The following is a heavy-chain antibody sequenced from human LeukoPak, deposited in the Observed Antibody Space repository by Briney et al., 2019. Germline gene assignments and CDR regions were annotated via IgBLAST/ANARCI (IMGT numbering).Heavy chain of an antibody. V-gene: IGHV3-21*04. CDR2: ISSSSSYI. CDR3: ARAVTSTEGY. Sequence: GGSLRLSCAATGFTFSSYSMNWVRQAPGKGLEWVSSISSSSSYIYYADSVKGRFTISRDNAQKSLYLEMNSLRAEDTAVYYCARAVTSTEGYWGQGTLVTVSS. CDR1: GFTFSSYS. J-gene: IGHJ4*02.